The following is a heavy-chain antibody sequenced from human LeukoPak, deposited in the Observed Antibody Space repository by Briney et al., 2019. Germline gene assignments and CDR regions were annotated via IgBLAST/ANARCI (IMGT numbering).Heavy chain of an antibody. V-gene: IGHV3-9*01. D-gene: IGHD3-22*01. CDR3: ATYGPYYYDSSGYYYRDDAFDI. Sequence: QPGGSLRLSCAASGFTFDDYAMHWVRQAPGKGLEWVSGISWNSGSIGYADSVKGRFTISRDNAKSSLYLQMNSLRAEDTAVYYCATYGPYYYDSSGYYYRDDAFDIWGQGTMVTVSS. CDR2: ISWNSGSI. J-gene: IGHJ3*02. CDR1: GFTFDDYA.